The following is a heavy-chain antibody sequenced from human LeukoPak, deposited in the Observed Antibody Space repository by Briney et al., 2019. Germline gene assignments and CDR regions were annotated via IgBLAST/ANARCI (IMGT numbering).Heavy chain of an antibody. Sequence: PTGGSLRLSCAASGFTFSDYTMNWVRQAPGKGLEWVAVISYDGSDKSYADSVKGRFTISRDNSKNTLYLQMNSLRAEDTAVYYCARGDIVVVPAALEIKETYYFDYWGQGTLVTVSS. V-gene: IGHV3-30-3*01. D-gene: IGHD2-2*01. J-gene: IGHJ4*02. CDR3: ARGDIVVVPAALEIKETYYFDY. CDR2: ISYDGSDK. CDR1: GFTFSDYT.